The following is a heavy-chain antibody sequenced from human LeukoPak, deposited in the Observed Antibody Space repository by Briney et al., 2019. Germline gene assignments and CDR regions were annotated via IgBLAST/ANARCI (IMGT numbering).Heavy chain of an antibody. V-gene: IGHV3-66*01. CDR2: IYSGGST. D-gene: IGHD1-26*01. J-gene: IGHJ4*02. CDR1: GFTFSSYG. Sequence: PGRSLRLSCAASGFTFSSYGMHWVRQAPGKGLEWVSVIYSGGSTYYADSVKGRFTISRDNSKNTLYLQMNSLRAEDTAVYYCASLQWELLGILRYWGQGTLVTVSS. CDR3: ASLQWELLGILRY.